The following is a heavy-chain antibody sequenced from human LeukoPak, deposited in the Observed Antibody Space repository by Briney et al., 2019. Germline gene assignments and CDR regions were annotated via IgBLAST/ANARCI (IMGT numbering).Heavy chain of an antibody. V-gene: IGHV4-30-4*01. CDR3: ARAIPDAGDYYYYAMDV. J-gene: IGHJ6*02. Sequence: PSETLSLTCTVSGGSLSSGDYYWSWIRQPPGKGLEWIGYTSHSGGTYYNPSLQSRLTLSVDTSKNQFSLKLSSVTAADTPVYFCARAIPDAGDYYYYAMDVWGQGTTVTVSS. D-gene: IGHD1-14*01. CDR2: TSHSGGT. CDR1: GGSLSSGDYY.